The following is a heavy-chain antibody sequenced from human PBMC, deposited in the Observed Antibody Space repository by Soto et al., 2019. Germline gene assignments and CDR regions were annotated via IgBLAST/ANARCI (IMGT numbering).Heavy chain of an antibody. CDR1: GDTFSFYT. CDR3: ARGVGSGSYYNQYNWFDP. V-gene: IGHV1-69*02. J-gene: IGHJ5*02. Sequence: SVKVSCKASGDTFSFYTINWVRQAPGLGLEWVGRINPILSMSNYAQKFQGRVTMTTDTSTSTAYMELRSLRSDDTAVYYCARGVGSGSYYNQYNWFDPWGQGTRVTVSS. CDR2: INPILSMS. D-gene: IGHD3-10*01.